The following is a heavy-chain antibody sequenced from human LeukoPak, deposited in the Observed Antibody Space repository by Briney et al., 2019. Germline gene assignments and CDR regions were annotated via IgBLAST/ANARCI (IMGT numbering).Heavy chain of an antibody. J-gene: IGHJ4*02. CDR1: GGTFSSYA. D-gene: IGHD7-27*01. Sequence: ASVKVSCKASGGTFSSYAISWVRQAPGQGLEWMGGIIPIFGTANYAQKFQGRVTITADESTSTAYMELSSLRSEDTAVYYCVRGRGNWGSVYFDYWGQGTLVTVSS. CDR3: VRGRGNWGSVYFDY. CDR2: IIPIFGTA. V-gene: IGHV1-69*01.